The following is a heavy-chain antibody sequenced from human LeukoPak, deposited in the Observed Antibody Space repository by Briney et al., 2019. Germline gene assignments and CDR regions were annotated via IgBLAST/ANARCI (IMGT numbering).Heavy chain of an antibody. CDR2: IYHSGST. J-gene: IGHJ6*03. V-gene: IGHV4-38-2*02. Sequence: SETLSLTCTVSGYSISSGYYWGWIRQPPGKGLEWIGSIYHSGSTYYNPSLKSRVTISVDTSKNQFSLKLSSVTAADTAVYYCARTQPPTTVTAYYYYYYMDVWGKGTTVTVSS. D-gene: IGHD4-17*01. CDR3: ARTQPPTTVTAYYYYYYMDV. CDR1: GYSISSGYY.